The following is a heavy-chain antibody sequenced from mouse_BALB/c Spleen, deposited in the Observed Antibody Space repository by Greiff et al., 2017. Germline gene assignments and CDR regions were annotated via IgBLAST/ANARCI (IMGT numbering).Heavy chain of an antibody. CDR2: INSNGGST. V-gene: IGHV5-6-2*01. Sequence: DVKLVESGGGLVKLGGSLKLSCAASGFTFSSYYMSWVRQTPEKRLELVAAINSNGGSTYYPDTVKGRFTISRDNAKNTLYLQMSSLKSEDTALYYCARRNPSWFAYWGQGTLVTVSA. CDR1: GFTFSSYY. CDR3: ARRNPSWFAY. J-gene: IGHJ3*01.